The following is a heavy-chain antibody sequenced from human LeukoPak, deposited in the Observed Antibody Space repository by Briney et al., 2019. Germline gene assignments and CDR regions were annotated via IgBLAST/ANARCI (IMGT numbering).Heavy chain of an antibody. J-gene: IGHJ4*02. V-gene: IGHV1-46*01. CDR3: AREGPPNNDYYDSSIDY. Sequence: ASVKVSCKASGYTFTSYGISWVRQAPGQGLEWMGIINPSGGSTSYAQKFQGRVTMTRDTSTSTVYMELSSLRSEDTAVYYCAREGPPNNDYYDSSIDYWGQGTLVTVSS. CDR1: GYTFTSYG. CDR2: INPSGGST. D-gene: IGHD3-22*01.